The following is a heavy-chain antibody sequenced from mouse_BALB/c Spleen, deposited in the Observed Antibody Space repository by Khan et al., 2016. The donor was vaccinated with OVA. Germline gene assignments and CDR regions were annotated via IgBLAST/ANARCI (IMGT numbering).Heavy chain of an antibody. Sequence: EVELVESGGGLVQPGDSLRLSCTTSGFTFTDYYMNWVRQPPGGALEWLGFIRNKANGYTTEYSASVKGRFTISRDNSQSILYLQMNTLRAEDSATYYCARDIGRSFLDYWGQGTTLTVSS. CDR1: GFTFTDYY. CDR3: ARDIGRSFLDY. D-gene: IGHD3-1*01. V-gene: IGHV7-3*02. J-gene: IGHJ2*01. CDR2: IRNKANGYTT.